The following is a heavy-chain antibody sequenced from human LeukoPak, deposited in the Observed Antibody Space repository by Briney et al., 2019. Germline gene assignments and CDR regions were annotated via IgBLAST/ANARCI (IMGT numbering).Heavy chain of an antibody. J-gene: IGHJ4*02. D-gene: IGHD2-21*01. CDR2: ISYDGSNK. Sequence: GRSLRLSCAASGFTFSSYAMHWVRQAPGKGLEWVAVISYDGSNKYYADSVKGRFTISRDNSKNTLYLQMNSLRAEDTAVYYCARDREPYCGGDCYWVYWGQGTLVTVSS. CDR3: ARDREPYCGGDCYWVY. V-gene: IGHV3-30-3*01. CDR1: GFTFSSYA.